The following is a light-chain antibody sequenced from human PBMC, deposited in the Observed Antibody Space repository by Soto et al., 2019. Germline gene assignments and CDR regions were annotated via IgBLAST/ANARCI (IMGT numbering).Light chain of an antibody. V-gene: IGKV1-27*01. CDR1: QGIGIY. Sequence: DIQITQSPASLSASVGDRVTITCRASQGIGIYLAWYQQTPGKVPKHLIYGASKLQSGVPSRFSGGGSGTNFTLTISSLQPDDFATYYCQHYNSYSEAFGQGTKVDIK. CDR3: QHYNSYSEA. CDR2: GAS. J-gene: IGKJ1*01.